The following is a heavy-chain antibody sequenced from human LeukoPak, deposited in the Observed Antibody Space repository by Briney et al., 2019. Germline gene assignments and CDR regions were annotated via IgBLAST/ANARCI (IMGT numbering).Heavy chain of an antibody. Sequence: GGSLRLSCAASGFSFYNYAMHWVRQAPGKGLEWVAVISYDETDKYYADSVKGRFTVSRDNSKNTMFLQMNSLRPEDTAVYYCASQTGAPFDYWGQGTLVTVSS. D-gene: IGHD1-26*01. CDR2: ISYDETDK. V-gene: IGHV3-30*04. CDR1: GFSFYNYA. J-gene: IGHJ4*02. CDR3: ASQTGAPFDY.